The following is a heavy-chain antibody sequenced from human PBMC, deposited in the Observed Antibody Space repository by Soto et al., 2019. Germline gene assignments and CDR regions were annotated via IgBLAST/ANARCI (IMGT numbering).Heavy chain of an antibody. Sequence: PGGSLRLSCAASGFTFSSYAMSWVRQAPGKGLEWVSAISGSGGSTYYADSVKGRFTISRDNSKNTLYLQMNSLGAEDTAVYYCAKDRRYSYGYESFGYWGQGTLVTVSS. CDR1: GFTFSSYA. V-gene: IGHV3-23*01. J-gene: IGHJ4*02. D-gene: IGHD5-18*01. CDR3: AKDRRYSYGYESFGY. CDR2: ISGSGGST.